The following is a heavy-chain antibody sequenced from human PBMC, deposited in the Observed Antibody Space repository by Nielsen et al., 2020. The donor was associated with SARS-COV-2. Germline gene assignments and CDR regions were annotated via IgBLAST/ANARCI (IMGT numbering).Heavy chain of an antibody. CDR2: IYPSGNT. D-gene: IGHD6-13*01. V-gene: IGHV4-34*01. CDR3: AKGTDSRKQGY. CDR1: GGSFSGYY. Sequence: SETLSLTCAVYGGSFSGYYWNWIRQPPGKGLEWIGEIYPSGNTNYNPSLESRVTMSLDTSKNQFSLKLSSVTAADTAVYYCAKGTDSRKQGYWGQGTLVTVSS. J-gene: IGHJ4*02.